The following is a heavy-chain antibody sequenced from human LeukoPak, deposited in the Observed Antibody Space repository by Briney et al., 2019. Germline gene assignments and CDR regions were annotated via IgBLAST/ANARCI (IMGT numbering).Heavy chain of an antibody. CDR1: GFTFSSYA. CDR3: ARFDILTGYGYDY. CDR2: ISGSGGST. Sequence: GGSLRLSCAASGFTFSSYAMSWVRQAPGKGLEWVSAISGSGGSTYYADSVKGRFTISRDNSKNTLYLQMNSLRAEDTAIYYCARFDILTGYGYDYWGQGTLVTVSS. V-gene: IGHV3-23*01. J-gene: IGHJ4*02. D-gene: IGHD3-9*01.